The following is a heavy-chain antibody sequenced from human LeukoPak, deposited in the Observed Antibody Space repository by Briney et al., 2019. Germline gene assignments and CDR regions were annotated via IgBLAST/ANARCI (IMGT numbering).Heavy chain of an antibody. CDR2: ISSGSSTI. J-gene: IGHJ6*02. V-gene: IGHV3-48*02. CDR3: GRTNGMDV. CDR1: GCTISSYS. Sequence: GGSLRLSCAASGCTISSYSMNWVRQAPGKGLEWVSYISSGSSTIYYADSVKGRFTISRDNAKNSVYLQMSSLRDEDTAVYYCGRTNGMDVWGQGTTVTVSS.